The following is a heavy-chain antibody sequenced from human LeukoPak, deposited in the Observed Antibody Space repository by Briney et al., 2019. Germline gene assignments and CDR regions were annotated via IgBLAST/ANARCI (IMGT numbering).Heavy chain of an antibody. D-gene: IGHD6-13*01. J-gene: IGHJ5*02. CDR2: ITGYGAT. V-gene: IGHV3-23*01. CDR3: AKGAAAGKVDWFDP. Sequence: GGSLRLSCAASGFTFSNFAMMWVRQAPGTGLQWVSTITGYGATFYADSVSGRFTIFRHTSINTLFLQMNSLGAEDTAVYYCAKGAAAGKVDWFDPWGQGTLVTVSS. CDR1: GFTFSNFA.